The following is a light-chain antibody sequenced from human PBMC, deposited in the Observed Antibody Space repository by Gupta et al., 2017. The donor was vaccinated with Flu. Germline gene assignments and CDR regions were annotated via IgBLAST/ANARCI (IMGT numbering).Light chain of an antibody. CDR2: GVS. CDR1: QSVSRDS. J-gene: IGKJ4*01. CDR3: QQYGNSPLT. Sequence: ERATLSCRASQSVSRDSLAWYQQKPGQAPRLLLYGVSIRATGNPDRFSGSGSGTDFTLTISRLEPEDSAVYYCQQYGNSPLTFGGGTKVEIK. V-gene: IGKV3-20*01.